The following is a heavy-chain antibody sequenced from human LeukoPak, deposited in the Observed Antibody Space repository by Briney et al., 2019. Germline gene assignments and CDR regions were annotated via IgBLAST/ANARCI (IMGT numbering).Heavy chain of an antibody. V-gene: IGHV3-66*02. CDR1: GFTVSSNY. D-gene: IGHD3-22*01. CDR3: ARIRTLPYYYDSGASDYYFDY. Sequence: PGGSLRLSCAASGFTVSSNYMSWVRQAPGKGLEWVSIIYSGGSTFYGDSVKGRFTISRDDSENTLYLQMNSLKAEDTAVYFCARIRTLPYYYDSGASDYYFDYWGQGTLVTVSS. J-gene: IGHJ4*02. CDR2: IYSGGST.